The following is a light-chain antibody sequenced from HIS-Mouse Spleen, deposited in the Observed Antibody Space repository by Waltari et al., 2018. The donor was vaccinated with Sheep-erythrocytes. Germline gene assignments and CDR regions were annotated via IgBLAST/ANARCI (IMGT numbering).Light chain of an antibody. Sequence: QSALTQPRSVSGSPGQSVTISCTGTSSDVGGYNYVSWYQQHPGKAPKLMIYDVSKRHYGVPDRFSGSKSGNTASLTISGLQAEDEADYYCCSYAGSYNHVFATGTKVTVL. V-gene: IGLV2-11*01. J-gene: IGLJ1*01. CDR1: SSDVGGYNY. CDR2: DVS. CDR3: CSYAGSYNHV.